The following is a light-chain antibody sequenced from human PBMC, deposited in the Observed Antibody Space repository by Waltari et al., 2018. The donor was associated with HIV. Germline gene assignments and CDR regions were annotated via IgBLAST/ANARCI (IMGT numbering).Light chain of an antibody. J-gene: IGKJ1*01. CDR1: QSVSSN. CDR3: HQYDNWPPWT. Sequence: EVVMTQSPATLSVSPGERATLSCRASQSVSSNLAWYQQKPAQGPRLLIYGASTRASGIPARFSGSGSGTEFTLTISHLQPEEFAVYYCHQYDNWPPWTFGQGTKVEIK. V-gene: IGKV3-15*01. CDR2: GAS.